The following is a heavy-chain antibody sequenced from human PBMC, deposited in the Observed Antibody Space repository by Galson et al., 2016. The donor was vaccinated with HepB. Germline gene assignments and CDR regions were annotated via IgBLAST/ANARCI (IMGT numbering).Heavy chain of an antibody. Sequence: SVKVSCKASGGTFTSYAISWVRQAPGQGLEWMGGIIPISGTSNYAQKFQGRVTITADEATSTAYMELSSLRSEDTAVYYCARVRDGYNHYYYYGMDVWGQGTTVTVSS. J-gene: IGHJ6*02. CDR3: ARVRDGYNHYYYYGMDV. D-gene: IGHD5-24*01. V-gene: IGHV1-69*13. CDR2: IIPISGTS. CDR1: GGTFTSYA.